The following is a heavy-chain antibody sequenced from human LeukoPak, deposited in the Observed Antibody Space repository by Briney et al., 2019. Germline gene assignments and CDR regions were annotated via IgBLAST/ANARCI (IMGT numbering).Heavy chain of an antibody. J-gene: IGHJ5*02. Sequence: SETLSLTCTVSGGSISSYYWSWIRQPPGKGLEWIGHIYYSGSTNYNPSLKSRVTISVDTSKNQFSLKLSSVTAADTAVYYCARSHDYGVGYWFDPWGQGTLVTVSS. V-gene: IGHV4-59*08. D-gene: IGHD4-17*01. CDR2: IYYSGST. CDR3: ARSHDYGVGYWFDP. CDR1: GGSISSYY.